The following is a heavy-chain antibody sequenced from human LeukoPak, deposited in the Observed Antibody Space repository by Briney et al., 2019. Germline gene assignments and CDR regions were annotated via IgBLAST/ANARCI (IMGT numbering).Heavy chain of an antibody. Sequence: ASVKVSCKASGGTFSSYAISWVRQAPGQGLEWMGGIIPIFGTANYAQKFQGRVTITADVSTSTAYMELSSLRSEDTAVYYCARGGYSYGDYYYYGMDVWGQGTTVTVSS. CDR2: IIPIFGTA. V-gene: IGHV1-69*13. J-gene: IGHJ6*02. D-gene: IGHD5-18*01. CDR3: ARGGYSYGDYYYYGMDV. CDR1: GGTFSSYA.